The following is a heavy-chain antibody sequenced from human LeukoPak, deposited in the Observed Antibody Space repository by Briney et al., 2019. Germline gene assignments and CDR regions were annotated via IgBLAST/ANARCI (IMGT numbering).Heavy chain of an antibody. D-gene: IGHD2-15*01. CDR1: GGSISSHY. V-gene: IGHV4-59*11. Sequence: SETLSLTCTVSGGSISSHYWSWIRQPPGKGLEWIGHIYYSGSANYNPSLKSRVTISGDTSKNQFSLKLSSVTAADSAVYYCASTYRHCSGGSCSYYFDYWGQGTLVTVSS. J-gene: IGHJ4*02. CDR3: ASTYRHCSGGSCSYYFDY. CDR2: IYYSGSA.